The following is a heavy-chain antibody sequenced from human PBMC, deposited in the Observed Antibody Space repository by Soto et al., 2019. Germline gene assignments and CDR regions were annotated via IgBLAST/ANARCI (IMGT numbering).Heavy chain of an antibody. V-gene: IGHV1-69*06. D-gene: IGHD3-22*01. CDR2: IIPIFGTA. Sequence: ASVEVSCEASGGTFSSCAMSWVRQAPGQGLEWMGGIIPIFGTANYAQKFQGRVTITADKSTSAAYMELSSLRSEDTAVYYCARDYYDSSGYYCLDYWGQGTLVTVSS. CDR1: GGTFSSCA. J-gene: IGHJ4*02. CDR3: ARDYYDSSGYYCLDY.